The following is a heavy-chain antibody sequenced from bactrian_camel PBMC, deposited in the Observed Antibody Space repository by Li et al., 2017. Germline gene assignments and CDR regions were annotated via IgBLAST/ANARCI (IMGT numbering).Heavy chain of an antibody. CDR2: IYTGGGGP. CDR1: LGGNMYN. CDR3: AAGAVESSLLPVRYKY. D-gene: IGHD3*01. V-gene: IGHV3S40*01. Sequence: VQLVESGGGSVQTGESLRLSCLASLGGNMYNMGWFRHAPGSEREAVAVIYTGGGGPYYADTVKGRFTISLDNAKNTVYLQMNSLKPEDTAMYYCAAGAVESSLLPVRYKYWGQGTQVTVS. J-gene: IGHJ4*01.